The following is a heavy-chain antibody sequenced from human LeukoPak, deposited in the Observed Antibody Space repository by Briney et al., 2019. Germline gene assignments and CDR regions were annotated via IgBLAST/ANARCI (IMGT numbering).Heavy chain of an antibody. V-gene: IGHV1-2*02. CDR2: INPNSGGT. Sequence: ASVKVSCKASGYTFTGYYMRWVRQVPGQGLEWMGWINPNSGGTSYAQKFQDRVTMTRDTSISTAYMDLSRLRSDDTAVYYCARDTKKRTFFVLGCPTCYVFDIWGQGTMVAVSS. J-gene: IGHJ3*02. CDR3: ARDTKKRTFFVLGCPTCYVFDI. CDR1: GYTFTGYY. D-gene: IGHD3-3*01.